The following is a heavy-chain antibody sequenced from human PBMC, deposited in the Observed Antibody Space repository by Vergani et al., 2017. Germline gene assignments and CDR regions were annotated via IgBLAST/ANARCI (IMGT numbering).Heavy chain of an antibody. D-gene: IGHD5-24*01. V-gene: IGHV4-39*01. Sequence: QLQLQQSGPGLVKPSETLFLTCTVSADSISSGSYYWGWIRQPPGKSLEWIGSIYYSGLTYYNPSLKSRVAISVDTSKNQFSLKVTSVTAADTAVYFCARGHGYKDEGGMDVWGQGTTVTVSS. CDR2: IYYSGLT. CDR3: ARGHGYKDEGGMDV. CDR1: ADSISSGSYY. J-gene: IGHJ6*02.